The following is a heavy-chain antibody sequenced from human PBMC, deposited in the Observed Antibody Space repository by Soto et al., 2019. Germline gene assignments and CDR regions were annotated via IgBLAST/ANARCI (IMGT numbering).Heavy chain of an antibody. Sequence: QVQLVESGGGVVQPGRSLRLSCAASGFTFSSYAMHWVRQAPGKGLEWVAVISYDGSNKYYADSMKGRFTISRDNSKNTLYLQMNSLRAEDTAVYYCARDGADTAMDYYYYGMDVWGQGTTVTVSS. D-gene: IGHD5-18*01. CDR2: ISYDGSNK. V-gene: IGHV3-30-3*01. CDR1: GFTFSSYA. CDR3: ARDGADTAMDYYYYGMDV. J-gene: IGHJ6*02.